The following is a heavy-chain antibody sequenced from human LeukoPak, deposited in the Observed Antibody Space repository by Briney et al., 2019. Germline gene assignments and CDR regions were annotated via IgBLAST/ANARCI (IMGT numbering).Heavy chain of an antibody. J-gene: IGHJ5*02. CDR2: INHSGST. V-gene: IGHV4-34*01. D-gene: IGHD3-3*01. CDR1: GGSFSGYY. Sequence: SETLSLTCAVYGGSFSGYYWSWIRQPPGKGLEWIGEINHSGSTNYNPSLKSRVTISVDTSKNQFSLKLSSVTAADTAVYYCASYDFWSGYVPGLDPWGQGTLVTVSS. CDR3: ASYDFWSGYVPGLDP.